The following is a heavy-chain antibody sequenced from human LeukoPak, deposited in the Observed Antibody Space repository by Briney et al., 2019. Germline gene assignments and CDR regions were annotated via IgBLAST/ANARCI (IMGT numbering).Heavy chain of an antibody. D-gene: IGHD6-13*01. CDR3: AKDGWVRQQLVCFFDY. CDR2: IRYDGSNK. J-gene: IGHJ4*02. CDR1: AFTFSSYG. Sequence: GGSLRLSCAASAFTFSSYGMHWVRQAPGKGLEWVAFIRYDGSNKYYTDSVKGRFTISRDNSKNTLYLQMNSLRAEDTAVYCCAKDGWVRQQLVCFFDYWGQGTLVSVSS. V-gene: IGHV3-30*02.